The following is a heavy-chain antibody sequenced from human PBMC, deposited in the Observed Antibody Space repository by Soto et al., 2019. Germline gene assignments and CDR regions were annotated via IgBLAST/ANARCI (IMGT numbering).Heavy chain of an antibody. V-gene: IGHV1-8*01. J-gene: IGHJ5*02. Sequence: ASVKVSCKASGYTFTSYDINWVRQATGQGLEWMGWMNPNSGNTGYAQKFQGRVTMTRNTSISTAYMELSSLRSEDTAVYYCARPWNDLRWNWFDPWGQGTLVTVSS. CDR3: ARPWNDLRWNWFDP. CDR2: MNPNSGNT. D-gene: IGHD1-1*01. CDR1: GYTFTSYD.